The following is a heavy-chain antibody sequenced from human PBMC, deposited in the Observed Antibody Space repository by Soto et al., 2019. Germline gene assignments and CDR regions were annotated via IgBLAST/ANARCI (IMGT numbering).Heavy chain of an antibody. CDR1: GFTFSSNW. Sequence: GGSLRLSCVGSGFTFSSNWMTWVRQAPGKGLGWVANIRQDGSEINYVDSVKGRFTISRDNTKNSLYLQMNSLRAEDTAIYYCAREVVVSRGASYFGYWG. CDR3: AREVVVSRGASYFGY. J-gene: IGHJ4*03. V-gene: IGHV3-7*04. CDR2: IRQDGSEI. D-gene: IGHD2-2*01.